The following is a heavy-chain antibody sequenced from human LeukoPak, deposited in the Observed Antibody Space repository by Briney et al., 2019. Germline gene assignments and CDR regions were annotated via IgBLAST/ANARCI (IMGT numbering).Heavy chain of an antibody. V-gene: IGHV1-46*01. J-gene: IGHJ6*02. CDR2: INPSGGST. D-gene: IGHD3-9*01. CDR1: GYTFTSYY. Sequence: GASVKVSCKASGYTFTSYYMHWVRQAPGQGLELMGIINPSGGSTSYAQKFQGRVTMTRDTSTSTVYMELSSLRSEDTAVYYCARSDSGDFDWLLPSYYYYGMDVWGQGTTVTVSS. CDR3: ARSDSGDFDWLLPSYYYYGMDV.